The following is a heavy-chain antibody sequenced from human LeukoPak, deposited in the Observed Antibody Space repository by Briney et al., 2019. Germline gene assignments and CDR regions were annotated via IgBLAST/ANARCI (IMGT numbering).Heavy chain of an antibody. CDR3: ARGAHYYMDV. CDR1: GGSFSGYY. Sequence: SETLSLTCAVYGGSFSGYYWSWIRQPPGKGLEWIGEINHSGSTNYNPSLKSRVIISVDTSKNQFSLKLSSVTAADTAVYYCARGAHYYMDVWGKGTTVTVSS. V-gene: IGHV4-34*01. J-gene: IGHJ6*03. CDR2: INHSGST.